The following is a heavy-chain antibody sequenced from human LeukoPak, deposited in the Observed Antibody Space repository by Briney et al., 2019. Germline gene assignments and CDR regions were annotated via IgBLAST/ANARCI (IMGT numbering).Heavy chain of an antibody. CDR3: AREWVTTVVTPGYFDY. Sequence: SVKVSCEASGGTFSSYAISWVRQAPGQGLEWMGGIIPIFGTANYAQKFQGRVTITTDESTSTAYMELSSLRSEDTAVYYCAREWVTTVVTPGYFDYWGQGTLVTVSS. V-gene: IGHV1-69*05. D-gene: IGHD4-23*01. J-gene: IGHJ4*02. CDR2: IIPIFGTA. CDR1: GGTFSSYA.